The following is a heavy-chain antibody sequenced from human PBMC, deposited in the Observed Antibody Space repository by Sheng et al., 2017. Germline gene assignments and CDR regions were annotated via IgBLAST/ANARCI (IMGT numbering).Heavy chain of an antibody. D-gene: IGHD1-1*01. J-gene: IGHJ4*02. V-gene: IGHV1-18*01. Sequence: QVQLVQSGAEVKKPGASVKVSCKASGYTFTSYGISWVRQAPGQGLEWMGWISAYNSNTNYAQNLQGRVTMTADTSTSIAYMELRSLRSDDTAVYYCARDVLLGVRELTELEFDYWGQGTLVTVSS. CDR3: ARDVLLGVRELTELEFDY. CDR2: ISAYNSNT. CDR1: GYTFTSYG.